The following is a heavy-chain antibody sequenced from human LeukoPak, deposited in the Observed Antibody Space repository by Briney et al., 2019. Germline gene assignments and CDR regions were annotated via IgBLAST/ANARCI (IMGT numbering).Heavy chain of an antibody. CDR3: ARDPSAIFGVVIAPDGYYYYGMDV. CDR1: GGTFSSYA. D-gene: IGHD3-3*01. Sequence: ASVKVSCKASGGTFSSYAISWVRQAPGQGLEWMGGIIPIFGTANYAQKFQGRVTITADESTSTAYMELSSLRSEDTAVYYCARDPSAIFGVVIAPDGYYYYGMDVWGQGTTVTVSS. V-gene: IGHV1-69*13. CDR2: IIPIFGTA. J-gene: IGHJ6*02.